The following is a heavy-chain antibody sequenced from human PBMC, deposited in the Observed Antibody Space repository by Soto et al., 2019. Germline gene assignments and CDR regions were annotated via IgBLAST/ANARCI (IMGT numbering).Heavy chain of an antibody. J-gene: IGHJ4*02. D-gene: IGHD3-16*02. CDR2: ISGSGGST. CDR1: GFTFSSYA. V-gene: IGHV3-23*01. Sequence: EVQLLESGGGLVQPGGSLRLSCAASGFTFSSYAMSWVRQAPGKGLEWVSAISGSGGSTYYADSVKGRFTISRDNSKNTLYLQMNSLRAEDTAVYYCARAMITFGGVIVIQDWRLERPAYYFDYWGQGTLVTVSS. CDR3: ARAMITFGGVIVIQDWRLERPAYYFDY.